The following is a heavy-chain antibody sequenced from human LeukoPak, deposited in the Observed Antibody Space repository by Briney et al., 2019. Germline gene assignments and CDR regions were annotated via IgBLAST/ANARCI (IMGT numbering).Heavy chain of an antibody. CDR3: ARGDYYGSGSYLFDY. CDR1: GFTFSTYC. J-gene: IGHJ4*02. D-gene: IGHD3-10*01. CDR2: INQDGSEK. V-gene: IGHV3-7*03. Sequence: GGSLRLSCAASGFTFSTYCMSWVCQAPGKGLEWVANINQDGSEKYHVDSVKGRFTISRDNADNSLYLQMNSLRADDTAVYYCARGDYYGSGSYLFDYWGQGTLVSVSS.